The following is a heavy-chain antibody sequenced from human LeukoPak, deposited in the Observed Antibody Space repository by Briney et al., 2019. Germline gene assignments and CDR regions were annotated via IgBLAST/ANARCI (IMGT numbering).Heavy chain of an antibody. Sequence: GSLRLSCAASGFTFSSYSMNWVRQAPRKGLEWVSSISSSSSYIYYADSVKGRFTISRDNAKNSLYLQMNSLRAEDTAVYYCARDVGDDAFDIWGQGTMVTVSS. CDR1: GFTFSSYS. V-gene: IGHV3-21*01. CDR2: ISSSSSYI. CDR3: ARDVGDDAFDI. J-gene: IGHJ3*02.